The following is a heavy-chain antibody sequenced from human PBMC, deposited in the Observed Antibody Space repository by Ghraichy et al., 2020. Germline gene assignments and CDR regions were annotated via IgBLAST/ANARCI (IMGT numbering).Heavy chain of an antibody. Sequence: GGCLRLSCVASGLMFSPNTMNWVRQAPGKGLEWVSSISSSTRYIYYADSVKGRFTISRDNAQNSLYLQMNSLRAEDTAVYYCSRGGGAGTPVLYHMDVWGLGTTVTVSS. D-gene: IGHD6-19*01. CDR1: GLMFSPNT. CDR2: ISSSTRYI. V-gene: IGHV3-21*01. CDR3: SRGGGAGTPVLYHMDV. J-gene: IGHJ6*02.